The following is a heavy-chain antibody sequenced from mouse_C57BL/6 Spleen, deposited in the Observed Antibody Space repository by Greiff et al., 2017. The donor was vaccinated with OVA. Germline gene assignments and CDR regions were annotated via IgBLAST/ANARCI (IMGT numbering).Heavy chain of an antibody. V-gene: IGHV5-16*01. CDR3: ARDKGRVDSHWYFDV. Sequence: EVQLVESEGGLVQPGSSMKLSCTASGFTFSDYYMAWVRQVPEKGLEWVANINYDGSSTYYLDSLKSRFIISRDNAKNILYLQMSSLKSEDTATYYCARDKGRVDSHWYFDVWGTGTTVTVSS. CDR1: GFTFSDYY. CDR2: INYDGSST. J-gene: IGHJ1*03. D-gene: IGHD1-1*01.